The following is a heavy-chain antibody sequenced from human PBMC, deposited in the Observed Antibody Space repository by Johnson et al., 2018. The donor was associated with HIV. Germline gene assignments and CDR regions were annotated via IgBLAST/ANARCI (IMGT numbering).Heavy chain of an antibody. Sequence: MMLVESGGGVVQPGRSLRLSCAASGFTFSSYAMHWVRQAPGKGLEWVGRIKSKTDGGTTDYAAPVKGRFTISRDDSKNTLYLQMNSLRGEDTAVYYCAGELGGSGFDVWGQGTMVNVSS. CDR1: GFTFSSYA. J-gene: IGHJ3*01. D-gene: IGHD7-27*01. CDR3: AGELGGSGFDV. CDR2: IKSKTDGGTT. V-gene: IGHV3-15*01.